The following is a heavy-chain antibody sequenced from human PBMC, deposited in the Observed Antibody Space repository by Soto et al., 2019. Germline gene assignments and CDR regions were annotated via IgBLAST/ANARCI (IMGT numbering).Heavy chain of an antibody. V-gene: IGHV3-33*01. CDR2: IWYDGSNK. J-gene: IGHJ6*02. CDR3: ARDLRNGMDV. CDR1: GFTFSSYG. Sequence: PGGSLRLSCAASGFTFSSYGMHWVRQAPGKGPEWVAVIWYDGSNKYYADSVKGRFTISRDNSKNTLYLQMNSLRAEDTAVYYCARDLRNGMDVWGQGTTVTVSS.